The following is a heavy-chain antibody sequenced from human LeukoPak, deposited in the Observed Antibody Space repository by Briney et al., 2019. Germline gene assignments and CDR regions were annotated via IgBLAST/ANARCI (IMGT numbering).Heavy chain of an antibody. Sequence: ASVKVSCKASGYTFTSYAMHWVRQAPGQRLEWMGWINAGNGNTKYSQKFQGRVTITRDTSASTAYMELRSLRSDDTAVYYCARDRKVHPYYYDSSGYLPFDYWGQGTLVTVSS. CDR2: INAGNGNT. D-gene: IGHD3-22*01. CDR1: GYTFTSYA. J-gene: IGHJ4*02. CDR3: ARDRKVHPYYYDSSGYLPFDY. V-gene: IGHV1-3*01.